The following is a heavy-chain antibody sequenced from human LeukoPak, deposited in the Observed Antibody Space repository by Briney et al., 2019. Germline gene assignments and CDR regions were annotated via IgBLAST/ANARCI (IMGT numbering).Heavy chain of an antibody. V-gene: IGHV4-59*01. Sequence: SETLSLTCSVSDDSITIYYWTWIRQPPGKGLEWIGYIDHTGTTNYNPSLNSRVTISRDTSKNHFSLQLSSVTAADTAVYFCARGRVSSSTWHSTYYYYFYMDVWGKGTTVTVSS. J-gene: IGHJ6*03. CDR1: DDSITIYY. CDR3: ARGRVSSSTWHSTYYYYFYMDV. CDR2: IDHTGTT. D-gene: IGHD4-11*01.